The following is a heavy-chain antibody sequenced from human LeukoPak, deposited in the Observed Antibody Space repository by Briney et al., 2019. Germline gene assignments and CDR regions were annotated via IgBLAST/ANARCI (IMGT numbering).Heavy chain of an antibody. CDR3: ARLTEGQNWNFNH. CDR2: INPNSGGT. Sequence: ASVKVSCKASGYTFTGYYMHWVRQAPGQGLEWMGWINPNSGGTNYAQKFQGRVTMTRDTSISTAYMELSRLRSDDTAVYYRARLTEGQNWNFNHWGQGTLVTVSS. J-gene: IGHJ4*02. CDR1: GYTFTGYY. V-gene: IGHV1-2*02. D-gene: IGHD1-1*01.